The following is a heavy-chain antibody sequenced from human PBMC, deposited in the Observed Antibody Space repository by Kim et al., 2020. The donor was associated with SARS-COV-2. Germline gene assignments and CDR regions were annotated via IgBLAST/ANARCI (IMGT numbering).Heavy chain of an antibody. J-gene: IGHJ4*02. D-gene: IGHD2-15*01. CDR2: GGP. Sequence: GGPNYAPRFQGRVTMTRDTSISTVYLEMTRLRSDDTAVYYCARSSLLDFDYWGQGTLVTVSS. CDR3: ARSSLLDFDY. V-gene: IGHV1-2*02.